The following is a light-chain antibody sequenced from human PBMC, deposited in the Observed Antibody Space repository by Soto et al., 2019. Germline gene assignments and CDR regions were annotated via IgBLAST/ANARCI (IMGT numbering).Light chain of an antibody. J-gene: IGKJ4*01. V-gene: IGKV3-11*01. CDR2: DAS. CDR1: QSVGSY. CDR3: QQRSDWPST. Sequence: EIGLTQSPVTLSLSPGERATLSCRASQSVGSYFAWYQQKPGQAPRLLIYDASNRATGIPARFSGSGSGTDFTLTISSLEPEDFAVYYCQQRSDWPSTFGGGTKVEIK.